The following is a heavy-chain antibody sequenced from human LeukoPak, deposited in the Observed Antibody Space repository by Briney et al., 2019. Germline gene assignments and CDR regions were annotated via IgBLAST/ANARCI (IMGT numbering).Heavy chain of an antibody. Sequence: ASVKVSCKASGYTFTGYGISWVRRAPGQGLEWMGWISAYNGNTNYAQKLQGRVTMTTDTSTSTAYMELRSLRSDDTAVYYCARESGDILTGYPNIDYWGQGTLVTVSS. V-gene: IGHV1-18*01. D-gene: IGHD3-9*01. J-gene: IGHJ4*02. CDR1: GYTFTGYG. CDR2: ISAYNGNT. CDR3: ARESGDILTGYPNIDY.